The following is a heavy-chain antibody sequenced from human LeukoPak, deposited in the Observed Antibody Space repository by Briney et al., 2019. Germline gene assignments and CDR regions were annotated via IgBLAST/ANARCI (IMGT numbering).Heavy chain of an antibody. V-gene: IGHV1-18*01. D-gene: IGHD3-22*01. Sequence: GASVKVSCKASGYTFTSYGISWVRQGPGQGLEWMGWISAYNGNPSYAQKLQGRVTMTTDTSTSTAYMELRSLKSDDTAVYYCARAGQGYYYDTSAYYYDYWGQGTLVTVSS. CDR1: GYTFTSYG. CDR2: ISAYNGNP. J-gene: IGHJ4*02. CDR3: ARAGQGYYYDTSAYYYDY.